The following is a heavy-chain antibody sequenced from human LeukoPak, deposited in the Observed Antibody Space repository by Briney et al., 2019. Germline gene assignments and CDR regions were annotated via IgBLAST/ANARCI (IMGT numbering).Heavy chain of an antibody. J-gene: IGHJ4*02. V-gene: IGHV3-21*01. D-gene: IGHD5-18*01. CDR1: GFTFSSYS. CDR3: ARDDPTAMGCFDY. CDR2: ISSSSSYI. Sequence: GGSLGLSCAASGFTFSSYSMNWVRQAPGQGLEWVSCISSSSSYIYYADSVKGRFTISRDNAKNSLYLQMNSLRAEDTAVYYCARDDPTAMGCFDYWGQGTLVTVSS.